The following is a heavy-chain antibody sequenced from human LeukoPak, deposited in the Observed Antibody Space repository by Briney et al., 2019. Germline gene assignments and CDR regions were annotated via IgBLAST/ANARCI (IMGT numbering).Heavy chain of an antibody. CDR2: IHSGGST. V-gene: IGHV3-53*01. CDR1: AFTVSPNY. D-gene: IGHD4-17*01. J-gene: IGHJ6*02. CDR3: ASDTVTTFSFRDYSYYGIDV. Sequence: GGSLRLSCAASAFTVSPNYMNWVRQAPGKGLEPVSGIHSGGSTYYSDSVEARFTISSDNSKNTLYLQMNRMRAEDTAVYYCASDTVTTFSFRDYSYYGIDVWGQGTTVTVSS.